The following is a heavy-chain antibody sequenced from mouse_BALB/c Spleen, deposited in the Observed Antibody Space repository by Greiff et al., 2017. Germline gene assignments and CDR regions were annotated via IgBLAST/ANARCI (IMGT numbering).Heavy chain of an antibody. V-gene: IGHV5-17*02. D-gene: IGHD1-2*01. CDR2: ISSGSSTI. Sequence: EVQVVESGGGLVQPGGSRKLSCAASGFTFSSFGMHWVRQAPEKGLEWVAYISSGSSTIYYADTVKGRFTISRDNPKNTLFLQMTSLRSEDTAMYYCATITTATGYWGQGTTLTVSS. J-gene: IGHJ2*01. CDR1: GFTFSSFG. CDR3: ATITTATGY.